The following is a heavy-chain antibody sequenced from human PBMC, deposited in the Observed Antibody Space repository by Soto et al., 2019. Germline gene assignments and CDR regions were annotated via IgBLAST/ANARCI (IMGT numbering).Heavy chain of an antibody. CDR2: ISAYNGNT. D-gene: IGHD3-10*01. CDR3: ARALSADITMVRGVPYYYGMDV. J-gene: IGHJ6*02. CDR1: GYTFTSYG. Sequence: ASVKVSCKASGYTFTSYGISWVRQAPGQGLEWMGWISAYNGNTNYAQKLQGRVTMTTDTSTSTAYMELRSLRSDDTAVYYCARALSADITMVRGVPYYYGMDVWGQGTTVTVSS. V-gene: IGHV1-18*01.